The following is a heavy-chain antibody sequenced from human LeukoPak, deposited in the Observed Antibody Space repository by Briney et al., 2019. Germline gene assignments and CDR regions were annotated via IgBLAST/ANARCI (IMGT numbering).Heavy chain of an antibody. V-gene: IGHV3-21*01. J-gene: IGHJ4*02. Sequence: GGSLRLSCAASGFTFSSNSMNWVRQAPGKGLEWVSSISSSSSYIYYADSVKGRFTISRDNAKNSLYLQMNSLRAEDTAVYYCARAGGLYYDFWSGYYTDWGQGTLVTVSS. CDR3: ARAGGLYYDFWSGYYTD. CDR1: GFTFSSNS. D-gene: IGHD3-3*01. CDR2: ISSSSSYI.